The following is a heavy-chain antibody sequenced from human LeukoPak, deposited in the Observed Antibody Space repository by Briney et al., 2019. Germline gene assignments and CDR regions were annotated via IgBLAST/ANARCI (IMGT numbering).Heavy chain of an antibody. Sequence: SETLSLTCTVSGGSISNYYWSWIRQPPRKGLEWIGSIYHSGSTYYNPSLKSRVTISVDTSKNQFSLKLSSVTAADTAVYYCARDQLGGLFDPWGQGTLVTVSS. CDR1: GGSISNYY. CDR3: ARDQLGGLFDP. D-gene: IGHD3-16*01. J-gene: IGHJ5*02. CDR2: IYHSGST. V-gene: IGHV4-59*12.